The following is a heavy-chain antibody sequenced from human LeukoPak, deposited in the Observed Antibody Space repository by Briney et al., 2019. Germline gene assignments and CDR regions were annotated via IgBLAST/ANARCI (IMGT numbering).Heavy chain of an antibody. CDR2: ISGSGGST. D-gene: IGHD6-6*01. V-gene: IGHV3-23*01. J-gene: IGHJ4*02. CDR3: ALGQGYSSSTPFDY. Sequence: GGSLRLSCAASGFTFSSYAMSWVRQAPGKGLEWVSAISGSGGSTYYADSVKGRFTISRDNSKNTLYLQMNSLRAEDTAVYYCALGQGYSSSTPFDYWGQGTLVTVSS. CDR1: GFTFSSYA.